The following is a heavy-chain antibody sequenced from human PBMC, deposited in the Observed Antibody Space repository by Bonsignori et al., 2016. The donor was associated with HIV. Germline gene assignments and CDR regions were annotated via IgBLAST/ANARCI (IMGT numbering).Heavy chain of an antibody. Sequence: WIRQPPGKGLEWVGFIRSKAYGGTTEYAASVKGRFTISRDDSKSIAYLQMNSLKTEDTAVYYCTRGRPDWRGYSGYPGSYYYYYMDVWGKGTTVTVSS. CDR3: TRGRPDWRGYSGYPGSYYYYYMDV. J-gene: IGHJ6*03. D-gene: IGHD5-12*01. V-gene: IGHV3-49*02. CDR2: IRSKAYGGTT.